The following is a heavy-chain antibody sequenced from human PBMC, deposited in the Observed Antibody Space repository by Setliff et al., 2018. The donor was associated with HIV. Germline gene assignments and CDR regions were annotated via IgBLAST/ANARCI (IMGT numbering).Heavy chain of an antibody. D-gene: IGHD3-22*01. V-gene: IGHV4-4*09. Sequence: SETLSLTCTVSGGSISSYYWSWIRQPPGKGLEWIGYIYTSGSTNYNPSLKSRVTISVDTSKNQFSLKLSSVTAAGTAVYYCARGLSFYDPGGFDYWGPGIRVTVSS. CDR2: IYTSGST. CDR1: GGSISSYY. CDR3: ARGLSFYDPGGFDY. J-gene: IGHJ4*02.